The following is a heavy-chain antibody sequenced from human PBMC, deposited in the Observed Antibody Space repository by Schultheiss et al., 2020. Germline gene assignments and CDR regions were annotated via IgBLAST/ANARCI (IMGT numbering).Heavy chain of an antibody. CDR3: ARDHRSGWYPSGGNWFDP. CDR1: GFTFSTYW. CDR2: VNSDGSST. V-gene: IGHV3-74*01. D-gene: IGHD6-19*01. Sequence: WGSMRLSCAASGFTFSTYWMHWVRQAPGKGLVWVSRVNSDGSSTSYADSVKGRFTISRDNAKNTLYLQMNSLRAEDTAVYYCARDHRSGWYPSGGNWFDPWGPRTLVTVAS. J-gene: IGHJ5*01.